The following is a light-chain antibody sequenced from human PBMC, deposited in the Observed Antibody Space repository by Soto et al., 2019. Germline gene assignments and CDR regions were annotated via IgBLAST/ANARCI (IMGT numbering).Light chain of an antibody. V-gene: IGLV2-14*03. CDR1: SSDIGAFTF. Sequence: QSVLTQPASVSGSPGQSITISCTGTSSDIGAFTFVSWYQQHPGKVXXXXIFDVNRRPXGXSXXXXGXXXXXXXXXXXSGLQAEDEGDYYCSSYTSSSTHVFGSGTKVTVL. CDR3: SSYTSSSTHV. J-gene: IGLJ1*01. CDR2: DVN.